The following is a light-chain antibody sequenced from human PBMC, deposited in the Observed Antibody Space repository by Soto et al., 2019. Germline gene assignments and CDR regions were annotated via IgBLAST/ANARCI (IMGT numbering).Light chain of an antibody. V-gene: IGKV1-39*01. Sequence: DIQLTQSPSSLSASVGDRITITCRASQSMSTYLNWYQQKPGEAPTLLVYDSSTLQSGVTSRFSGSGFGAEFTLTVSSLQPEDFATYYCQQSYSNPTWTFGQGTKVEI. CDR1: QSMSTY. J-gene: IGKJ1*01. CDR3: QQSYSNPTWT. CDR2: DSS.